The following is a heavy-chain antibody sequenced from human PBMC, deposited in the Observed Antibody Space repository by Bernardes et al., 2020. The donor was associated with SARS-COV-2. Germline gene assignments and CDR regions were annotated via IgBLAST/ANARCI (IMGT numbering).Heavy chain of an antibody. D-gene: IGHD3-22*01. CDR3: ARSYYYDGSGYYYGD. V-gene: IGHV3-74*01. CDR2: INTDGSST. Sequence: GGSLRLSCAASGFTFSSYWMHWVRQAPGKGLVWVSRINTDGSSTTYADSVKGRFTISRDNAKNTLYLQMNSLRAEDTAVYFCARSYYYDGSGYYYGDWGQGIVV. CDR1: GFTFSSYW. J-gene: IGHJ4*02.